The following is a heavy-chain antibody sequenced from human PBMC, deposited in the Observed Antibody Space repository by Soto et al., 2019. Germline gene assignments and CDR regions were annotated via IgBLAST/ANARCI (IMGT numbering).Heavy chain of an antibody. V-gene: IGHV1-69*13. D-gene: IGHD6-6*01. J-gene: IGHJ4*02. Sequence: SVKVSCKASGGTFSSYAISWVRQAPGQGLEWMGGIIPIFGTANYAQKFQGRVTITADESTSTAYMELSSLRSEDTAVEYCARSVSFRTPRPDYWGQGTLVTVSS. CDR3: ARSVSFRTPRPDY. CDR1: GGTFSSYA. CDR2: IIPIFGTA.